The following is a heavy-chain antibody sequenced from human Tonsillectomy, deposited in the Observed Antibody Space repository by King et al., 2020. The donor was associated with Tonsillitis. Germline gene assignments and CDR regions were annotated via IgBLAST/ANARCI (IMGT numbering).Heavy chain of an antibody. CDR1: GGTFSSYA. D-gene: IGHD6-13*01. J-gene: IGHJ6*02. Sequence: QLVQSGAEVKKPGSSVKVSCKASGGTFSSYAISWVRQAPGQGLEWMGGIIPMFGTANYAQKFQGRVTITADESTSTANMELSSLRSEDTAVYYCTRDLKSAQLQIAAADYYYYFGMDVWGQGTTVTVSS. V-gene: IGHV1-69*01. CDR3: TRDLKSAQLQIAAADYYYYFGMDV. CDR2: IIPMFGTA.